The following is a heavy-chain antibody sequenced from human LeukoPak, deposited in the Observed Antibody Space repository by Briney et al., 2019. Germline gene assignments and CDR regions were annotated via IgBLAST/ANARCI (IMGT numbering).Heavy chain of an antibody. J-gene: IGHJ5*02. CDR3: ARNPAHTGWFDP. CDR1: GYTFTNYD. V-gene: IGHV1-8*01. Sequence: GSVKVSCKASGYTFTNYDINWVRQATGQGLEWMGWMNPNSGNTGYAQKFQGRVTMTRDTSQSTAYMELSSLRSEDTAVYYCARNPAHTGWFDPWGQGTLFTVSS. CDR2: MNPNSGNT. D-gene: IGHD4-17*01.